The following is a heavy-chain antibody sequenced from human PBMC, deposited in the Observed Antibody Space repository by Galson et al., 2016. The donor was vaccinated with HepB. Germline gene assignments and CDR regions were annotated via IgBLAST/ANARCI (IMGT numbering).Heavy chain of an antibody. J-gene: IGHJ4*02. CDR1: GFSLSTTGVG. Sequence: PALVTPPQTLTLTCIFSGFSLSTTGVGAGWMRQPPGKTLEWLAHIYWDGDERYSPSLKSRLTITKDTSKNRVVLTMTNMDPVDTATYYCVHIVHSGSYYYFAYWGQGTLVTVAS. CDR3: VHIVHSGSYYYFAY. D-gene: IGHD1-26*01. CDR2: IYWDGDE. V-gene: IGHV2-5*02.